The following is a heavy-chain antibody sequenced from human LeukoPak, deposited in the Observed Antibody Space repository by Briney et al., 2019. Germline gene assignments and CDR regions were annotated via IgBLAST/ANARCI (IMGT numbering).Heavy chain of an antibody. Sequence: SGGSLRLSCAASGFTFSSYGMNWARQATGEGLEWVASINHNGNVNYYVDSVKGRFTISRDNAKNSLYLQMSNLRAEDTAVYFCARGGGLDVWGQGATVTVSS. V-gene: IGHV3-7*03. D-gene: IGHD3-16*01. CDR1: GFTFSSYG. CDR2: INHNGNVN. CDR3: ARGGGLDV. J-gene: IGHJ6*02.